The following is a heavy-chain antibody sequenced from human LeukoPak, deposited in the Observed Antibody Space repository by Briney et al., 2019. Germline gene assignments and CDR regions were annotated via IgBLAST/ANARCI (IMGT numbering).Heavy chain of an antibody. CDR2: IFHRGGT. J-gene: IGHJ5*02. V-gene: IGHV4-30-4*01. CDR1: NDSISSGDYY. D-gene: IGHD3-3*01. CDR3: ARHGIPITRTRNWFDP. Sequence: SETLSLTCTVSNDSISSGDYYWNWIRQPPGKGLEWIGYIFHRGGTSYNPSLKSRILFSVDTSQNQFSLKLNSVTAADTAVYYCARHGIPITRTRNWFDPWGQGTLVTVSS.